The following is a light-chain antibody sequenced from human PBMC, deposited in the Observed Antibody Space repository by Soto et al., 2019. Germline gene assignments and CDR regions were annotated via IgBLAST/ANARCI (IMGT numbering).Light chain of an antibody. Sequence: DIQMTQSPSSLSASVGDRVIITCQASQHINNFLNWYQQKPWKAPKLVIFDTSNLETGVPSRFSGSGSGTDFTFTISSLQPEDVATYYCQQYDNLPALSFGGGTKVEIK. CDR1: QHINNF. CDR3: QQYDNLPALS. V-gene: IGKV1-33*01. CDR2: DTS. J-gene: IGKJ4*01.